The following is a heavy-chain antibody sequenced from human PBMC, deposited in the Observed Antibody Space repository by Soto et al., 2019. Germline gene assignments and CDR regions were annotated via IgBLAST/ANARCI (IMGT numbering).Heavy chain of an antibody. CDR3: ARGFSLRTTVTTSWFDP. CDR1: GGSFSGYY. V-gene: IGHV4-34*01. Sequence: QVQLQQWGAGLLKPSETLSLTCAVYGGSFSGYYWSWIRQPPGKGLEWIGEINHSGSTNYNPSLKSRVTISVDTSKNQFSLKLSSVTAADTAGYYCARGFSLRTTVTTSWFDPWGQGTLVTVSS. D-gene: IGHD4-17*01. J-gene: IGHJ5*02. CDR2: INHSGST.